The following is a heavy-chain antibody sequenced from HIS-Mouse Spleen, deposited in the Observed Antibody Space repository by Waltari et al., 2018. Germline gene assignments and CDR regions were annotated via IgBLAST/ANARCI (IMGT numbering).Heavy chain of an antibody. CDR3: ARDRELYFDY. V-gene: IGHV4-39*07. D-gene: IGHD1-26*01. Sequence: QLQLQESGPGLVTPSETLSLTCTVPGRSIRRSSYYWGWIRQPPGKGLEWIGSIYYSGSTYYNPSLKSRVTISVDTSKNQFSLKLSSVTAADTAVYYCARDRELYFDYWGQGTLVTVSS. CDR1: GRSIRRSSYY. CDR2: IYYSGST. J-gene: IGHJ4*02.